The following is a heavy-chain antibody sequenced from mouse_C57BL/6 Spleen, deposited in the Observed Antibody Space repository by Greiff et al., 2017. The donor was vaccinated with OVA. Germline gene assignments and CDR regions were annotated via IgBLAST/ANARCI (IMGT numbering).Heavy chain of an antibody. J-gene: IGHJ1*03. Sequence: VQLQQSGAELVRPGTSVKVSCKASGYAFTNYLIEWVKQRPGQGLEWIGVINPGNGGTNYNEKFKDKATLTADKSSSTAYMQLRSLTSEDSAVYFCARWTYFYGSIYEYFDVWGTGTTVTVSS. D-gene: IGHD1-1*01. CDR2: INPGNGGT. CDR3: ARWTYFYGSIYEYFDV. V-gene: IGHV1-54*01. CDR1: GYAFTNYL.